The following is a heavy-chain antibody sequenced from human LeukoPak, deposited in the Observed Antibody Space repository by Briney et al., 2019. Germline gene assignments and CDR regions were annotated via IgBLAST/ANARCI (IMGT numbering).Heavy chain of an antibody. J-gene: IGHJ3*02. CDR2: IYYSGST. D-gene: IGHD5-18*01. CDR1: GGSISSSSYY. CDR3: ARHGPSGYSYALDAFDI. V-gene: IGHV4-39*01. Sequence: SETLSLTCTVSGGSISSSSYYWDWIRQPPGKGLEWIGSIYYSGSTYYNPSLKSRVTISVDTSKNQFSLKLSSVTAADTAVYYCARHGPSGYSYALDAFDIWGQGTMVTVSS.